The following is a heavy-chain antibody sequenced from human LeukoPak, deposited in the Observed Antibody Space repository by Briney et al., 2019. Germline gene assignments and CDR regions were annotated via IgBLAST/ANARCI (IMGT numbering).Heavy chain of an antibody. V-gene: IGHV4-39*01. CDR3: VRHVIPAKQWLALDWFDP. CDR1: GGSISSISYY. CDR2: IYYSGST. D-gene: IGHD6-19*01. Sequence: PSETLSLTCTVSGGSISSISYYWGWIRQPPGKGLEWIGSIYYSGSTYYNPSLKSRVTISVDTSKNQFSLKLSSVTAADTAVYYCVRHVIPAKQWLALDWFDPWGQGTLVTVSS. J-gene: IGHJ5*02.